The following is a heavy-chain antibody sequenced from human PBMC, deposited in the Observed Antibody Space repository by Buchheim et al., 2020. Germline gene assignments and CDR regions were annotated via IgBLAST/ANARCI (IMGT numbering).Heavy chain of an antibody. J-gene: IGHJ6*02. V-gene: IGHV3-23*01. CDR3: AKGYDFWSGSPYYYYGMDV. D-gene: IGHD3-3*01. Sequence: EVQLLESGGGLVQPGGSLRLSCAASGFTFSSYAMSWVRQAPGKGLEWVSAISGSGGSTYYADSVTGRFTISRDNSKNTLYLQMNSLGAEDTAVYYCAKGYDFWSGSPYYYYGMDVWGQGTT. CDR1: GFTFSSYA. CDR2: ISGSGGST.